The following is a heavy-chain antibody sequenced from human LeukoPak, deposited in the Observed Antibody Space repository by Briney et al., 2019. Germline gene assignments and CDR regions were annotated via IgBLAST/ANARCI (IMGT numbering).Heavy chain of an antibody. CDR1: GGSISSYY. Sequence: SETLSHTCTVSGGSISSYYWSWIRQPPGKGLEWIGYIYYSGSTNYNPSLKSRVTISVDTSKNQFSLKLSSVTAADTAVYYCARHWDSSGPPDVWGQGTMVTVSS. CDR2: IYYSGST. D-gene: IGHD3-22*01. J-gene: IGHJ3*01. V-gene: IGHV4-59*08. CDR3: ARHWDSSGPPDV.